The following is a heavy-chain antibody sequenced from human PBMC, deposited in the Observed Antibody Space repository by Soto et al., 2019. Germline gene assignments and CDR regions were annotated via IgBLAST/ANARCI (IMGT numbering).Heavy chain of an antibody. J-gene: IGHJ4*02. Sequence: QVQLQQWGAGLLKPSETLSLTCAVYGGSFSGYYWSWIRQPPGKGLEWIGEINHSGSTNYNPSLKSRVTISVDTSKNQFSLKLSSVTAADPAVYYCARECMVRGARRPRPCYFDYWGQGTLVTVSS. V-gene: IGHV4-34*01. CDR3: ARECMVRGARRPRPCYFDY. CDR2: INHSGST. CDR1: GGSFSGYY. D-gene: IGHD3-10*01.